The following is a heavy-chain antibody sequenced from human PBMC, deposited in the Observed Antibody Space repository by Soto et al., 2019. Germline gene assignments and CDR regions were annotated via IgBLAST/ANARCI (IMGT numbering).Heavy chain of an antibody. D-gene: IGHD6-19*01. J-gene: IGHJ4*02. V-gene: IGHV3-9*01. CDR3: AKDMRGWRAVALFDY. Sequence: EVQLVESGGGLVQPGRSLRLSCAASGFTFDDYAMHWVRQAPGKGLEWVSGISWNSGSIGYADSVKGRFTISRDNAKNSLYLQMNSLRAEDTALYYCAKDMRGWRAVALFDYWGQGTLVTVSS. CDR2: ISWNSGSI. CDR1: GFTFDDYA.